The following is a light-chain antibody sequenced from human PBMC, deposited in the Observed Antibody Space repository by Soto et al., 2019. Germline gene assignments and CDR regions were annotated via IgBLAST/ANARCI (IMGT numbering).Light chain of an antibody. CDR3: QQYNNWPPIT. J-gene: IGKJ5*01. Sequence: VMTQSPATLSLSPGERATLSCRASQSVSNNLAWYQQKPGQAPRLLIYGASTRATGVPARFSGSGSGTELTLTISSLQSEDFAVYHCQQYNNWPPITFGQGTRLEIK. CDR2: GAS. V-gene: IGKV3-15*01. CDR1: QSVSNN.